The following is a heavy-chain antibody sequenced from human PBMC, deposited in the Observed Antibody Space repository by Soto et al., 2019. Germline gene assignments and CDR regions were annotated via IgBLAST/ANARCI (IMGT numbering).Heavy chain of an antibody. CDR3: AKDYYDILTGYQGVHY. CDR2: ISGSGGST. CDR1: GFTFSSYA. D-gene: IGHD3-9*01. J-gene: IGHJ4*02. V-gene: IGHV3-23*01. Sequence: GGSLRLSCAASGFTFSSYAMSWVRQAPGKGLEWVSAISGSGGSTYYADSVKGRFTISRDNSKNTLYLQMNSLRAEDTAVYYCAKDYYDILTGYQGVHYWGQGTLVTVSS.